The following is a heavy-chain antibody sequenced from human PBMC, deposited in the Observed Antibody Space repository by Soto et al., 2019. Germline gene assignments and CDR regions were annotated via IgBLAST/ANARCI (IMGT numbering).Heavy chain of an antibody. V-gene: IGHV3-53*01. J-gene: IGHJ6*04. CDR1: VFTVSSNY. D-gene: IGHD6-13*01. Sequence: PMGSLRLSCAASVFTVSSNYMSCVRHSPGKWLEWVSVIYSGGNTYYADSVKGRFTISRDNSKNTLYLQMNSMRAEDTAVYYCARDSSSASGWGDYYYYCMEVWGEGTMGTVSS. CDR2: IYSGGNT. CDR3: ARDSSSASGWGDYYYYCMEV.